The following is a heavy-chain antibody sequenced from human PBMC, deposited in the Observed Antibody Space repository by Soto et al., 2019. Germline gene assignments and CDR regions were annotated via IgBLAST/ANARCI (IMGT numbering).Heavy chain of an antibody. Sequence: SKTLSLTCTFAGGSISSGGYSWGLVRQPPGKGREWIGYSYHSGNSDYNPSLESRVTISVDRSKAQFYPTLTSVTAAATALYFCARARYYDWCFDLWGLGTTFALSS. CDR1: GGSISSGGYS. D-gene: IGHD3-9*01. CDR3: ARARYYDWCFDL. CDR2: SYHSGNS. V-gene: IGHV4-30-2*01. J-gene: IGHJ4*02.